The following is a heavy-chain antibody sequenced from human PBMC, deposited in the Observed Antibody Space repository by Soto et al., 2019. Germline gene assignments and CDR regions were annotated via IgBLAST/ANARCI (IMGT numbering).Heavy chain of an antibody. V-gene: IGHV2-5*02. CDR2: IYWDDDK. CDR1: GFSISTSGVS. Sequence: QITLKESGPTLVKPTQTLTLTCTFSGFSISTSGVSVGWIRQPPGKALEWLALIYWDDDKRYSPSLKRRLTITKDTSKNQVVLTKTNMDPVDTATYYCAHRHGAAVGTGTNWFAPWGQGTLVTVSS. CDR3: AHRHGAAVGTGTNWFAP. D-gene: IGHD6-13*01. J-gene: IGHJ5*02.